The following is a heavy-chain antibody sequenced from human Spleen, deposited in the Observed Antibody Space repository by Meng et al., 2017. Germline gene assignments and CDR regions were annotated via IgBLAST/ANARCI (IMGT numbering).Heavy chain of an antibody. D-gene: IGHD3-22*01. CDR2: IYSGGNA. CDR1: GFTVSHNY. CDR3: ARSPIDKYDLSGLPLDY. J-gene: IGHJ4*02. Sequence: GESLMISWAASGFTVSHNYMCWVRPAPGKGVEGGSVIYSGGNAYYAYSVKGRFTITRDNSKNTVFLQINSLRVEDTAVYYCARSPIDKYDLSGLPLDYWGQGTLVTVSS. V-gene: IGHV3-66*02.